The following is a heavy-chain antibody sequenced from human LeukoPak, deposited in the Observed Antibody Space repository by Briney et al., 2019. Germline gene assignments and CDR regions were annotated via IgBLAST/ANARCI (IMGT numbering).Heavy chain of an antibody. CDR1: GYTFTSYG. V-gene: IGHV1-18*01. CDR2: ISAYNGNT. Sequence: ASVKVSCKASGYTFTSYGISWVRQAPGQGLEWMGWISAYNGNTNYAQKLQGRVTMTTDTSTSTAYMELRSLRSDDTAVYYCARVVAVAGTAINAFDIWGQGTMVTVSS. J-gene: IGHJ3*02. D-gene: IGHD6-19*01. CDR3: ARVVAVAGTAINAFDI.